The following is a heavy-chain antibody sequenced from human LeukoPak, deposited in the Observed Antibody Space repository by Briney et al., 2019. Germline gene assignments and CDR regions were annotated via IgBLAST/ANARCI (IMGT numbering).Heavy chain of an antibody. CDR2: ICYSGST. J-gene: IGHJ5*02. CDR1: GGSISSSNYC. D-gene: IGHD5-24*01. CDR3: ARIENYIPEHWFDP. V-gene: IGHV4-39*01. Sequence: SSETLSLTCTVSGGSISSSNYCWGWIRQPPGKGLEWIGNICYSGSTFYNPSLKSRGTLLVDTPKNQFSLRVSSVTAADTAVYYCARIENYIPEHWFDPWAQGTLVTVSS.